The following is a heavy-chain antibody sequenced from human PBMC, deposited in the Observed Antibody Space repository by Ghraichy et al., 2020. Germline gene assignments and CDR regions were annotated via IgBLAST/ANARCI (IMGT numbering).Heavy chain of an antibody. CDR3: VRDSGWSNWFDP. V-gene: IGHV6-1*01. Sequence: SENLSLTCAISGDSVSTNSAAWNWIRQSPSRGLEWLGRTYYRSKWYNDYAVSVKSRITINPDTSKNQFSLHLNSVTPEDTAVYYCVRDSGWSNWFDPWGQGTLVTVSS. J-gene: IGHJ5*02. D-gene: IGHD6-19*01. CDR1: GDSVSTNSAA. CDR2: TYYRSKWYN.